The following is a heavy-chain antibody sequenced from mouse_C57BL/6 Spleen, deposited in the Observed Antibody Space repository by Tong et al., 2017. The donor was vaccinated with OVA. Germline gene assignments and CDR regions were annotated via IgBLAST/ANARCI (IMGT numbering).Heavy chain of an antibody. CDR3: TSTMVTNLDY. CDR1: GYTFTDYE. D-gene: IGHD2-1*01. J-gene: IGHJ2*01. CDR2: IDPETGGT. Sequence: VQLQQSGAELVRPGASVTLSCKASGYTFTDYEMHWVKQTPVHGLEWIGAIDPETGGTAYNQKFKGKATLTADKSANTAYMETRSMTSEDCAVYYCTSTMVTNLDYWGQGTTLTVSS. V-gene: IGHV1-15*01.